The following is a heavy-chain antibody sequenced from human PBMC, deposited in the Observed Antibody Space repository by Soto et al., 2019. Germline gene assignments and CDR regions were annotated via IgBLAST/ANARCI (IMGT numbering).Heavy chain of an antibody. CDR1: GFTFSSYG. CDR2: IWYDGSNK. J-gene: IGHJ6*02. V-gene: IGHV3-33*01. CDR3: ARFQYQPSYGSGSYWRDTHYGMDV. D-gene: IGHD3-10*01. Sequence: GGSLRLSCAASGFTFSSYGMHWVRQAPGKGLEWVAVIWYDGSNKYYADSVKGRFTISRDNSKNTLYLQMNSLRAEDTAVYYCARFQYQPSYGSGSYWRDTHYGMDVWGQGTTVTVSS.